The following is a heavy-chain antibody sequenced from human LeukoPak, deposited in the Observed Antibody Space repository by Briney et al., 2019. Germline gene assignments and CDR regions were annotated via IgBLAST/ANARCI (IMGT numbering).Heavy chain of an antibody. CDR2: ISGSGGST. J-gene: IGHJ4*02. CDR1: GFTFSSYA. CDR3: AKGYSSGYYYFDY. D-gene: IGHD3-22*01. Sequence: PGGSLRLSCAASGFTFSSYAMSWVRQAPGKGLEWVSAISGSGGSTYYADSVKGRFTIPRDNSKNTLYLQMNSLRAEDTAVYYCAKGYSSGYYYFDYWGQGTLVTVSS. V-gene: IGHV3-23*01.